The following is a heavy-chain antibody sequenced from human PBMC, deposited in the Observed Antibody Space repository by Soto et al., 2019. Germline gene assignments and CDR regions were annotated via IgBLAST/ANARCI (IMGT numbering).Heavy chain of an antibody. CDR1: GFTFSNYW. CDR3: ARDVSPGSSGWYFDAFDI. CDR2: ITRDGSGG. Sequence: QLVESGGGLVQPGGSLRLSCAASGFTFSNYWMTWVRQAPGKGLEWVANITRDGSGGSYLDSVRGRFTVSRDNARNSLYLQMNSLRAEDTALYYCARDVSPGSSGWYFDAFDIWGQGTMVTVSS. D-gene: IGHD6-13*01. J-gene: IGHJ3*02. V-gene: IGHV3-7*01.